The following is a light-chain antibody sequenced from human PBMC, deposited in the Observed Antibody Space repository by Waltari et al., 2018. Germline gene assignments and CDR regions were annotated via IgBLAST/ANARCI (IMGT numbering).Light chain of an antibody. Sequence: DIVMTQSPDSLAVSLGERATINCRSSQNIMYSSNNQNFLAWYQQKPGQPPKLLIYWASTRQSGVPDRFTGSWSGTDFTLTISSLQPEDFAVYYCQQYDYSALFTFGPGTKVDIK. J-gene: IGKJ3*01. V-gene: IGKV4-1*01. CDR1: QNIMYSSNNQNF. CDR3: QQYDYSALFT. CDR2: WAS.